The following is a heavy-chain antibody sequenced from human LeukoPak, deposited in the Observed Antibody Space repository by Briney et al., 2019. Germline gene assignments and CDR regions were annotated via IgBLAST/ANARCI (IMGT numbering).Heavy chain of an antibody. D-gene: IGHD3-16*02. J-gene: IGHJ4*02. CDR3: ARHASGDLSTPFNY. CDR2: IYPGDSHT. V-gene: IGHV5-51*01. Sequence: GESLKISCKGSGYSFTNNWIGWVRQMPGKGLEWMGIIYPGDSHTRYSPSFQGQVTISGDKSISTAYLQWSSLKASDTAIYYCARHASGDLSTPFNYWGQGPLVTVS. CDR1: GYSFTNNW.